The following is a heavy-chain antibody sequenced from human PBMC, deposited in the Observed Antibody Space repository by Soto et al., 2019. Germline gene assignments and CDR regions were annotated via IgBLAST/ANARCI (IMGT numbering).Heavy chain of an antibody. D-gene: IGHD2-15*01. V-gene: IGHV1-69*13. CDR3: ARVESGNRAFDI. CDR1: GGTFSSYA. CDR2: IIPIFGTA. Sequence: SVKVSCKASGGTFSSYAISWVRQAPGQGLEWMGGIIPIFGTANYAQKFQGRVTITADESTSTAYMELSSLRSEDTAAYYCARVESGNRAFDIWGQGTMVTVSS. J-gene: IGHJ3*02.